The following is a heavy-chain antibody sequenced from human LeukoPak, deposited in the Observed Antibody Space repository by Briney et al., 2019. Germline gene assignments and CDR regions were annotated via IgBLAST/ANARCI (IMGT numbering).Heavy chain of an antibody. Sequence: PGGSLRLSCAASGFTFSSYSMNWVRQAPGKGLEWVANIKQGGSHKYYVDSVKGRFTISRDNAKNSLYLQMNSLRAEDTAVYHCVREEGYWGQGTLVTVSS. CDR3: VREEGY. V-gene: IGHV3-7*01. CDR1: GFTFSSYS. J-gene: IGHJ4*02. CDR2: IKQGGSHK.